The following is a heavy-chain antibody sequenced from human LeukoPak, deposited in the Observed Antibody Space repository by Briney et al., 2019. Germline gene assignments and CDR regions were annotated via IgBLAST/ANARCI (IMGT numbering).Heavy chain of an antibody. V-gene: IGHV4-30-4*01. CDR1: GGSISSGDYY. CDR2: IYYSGST. CDR3: ARVGYYDSSGYH. J-gene: IGHJ5*02. Sequence: SQTLSLTCTVSGGSISSGDYYWSWIRQPPGKGLDWIGYIYYSGSTYYNPSLKSRVTISVDTSKNQFSLKLSSVTAADTAVYYCARVGYYDSSGYHWGQGTLVTVSS. D-gene: IGHD3-22*01.